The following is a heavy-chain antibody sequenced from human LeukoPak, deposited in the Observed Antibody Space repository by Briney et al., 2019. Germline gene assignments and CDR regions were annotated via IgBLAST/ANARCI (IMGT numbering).Heavy chain of an antibody. CDR3: ARGAPGSYCSGGSCPYFDY. D-gene: IGHD2-15*01. Sequence: ASAKVSCKASAYTFTSYDINWVRQATGQGLEWMGWMNPNSGNTGYAQKFQGRVTMTRNTSISTAYMELSSLRSEDTAVYYCARGAPGSYCSGGSCPYFDYWGQGTLISVSS. J-gene: IGHJ4*02. V-gene: IGHV1-8*01. CDR1: AYTFTSYD. CDR2: MNPNSGNT.